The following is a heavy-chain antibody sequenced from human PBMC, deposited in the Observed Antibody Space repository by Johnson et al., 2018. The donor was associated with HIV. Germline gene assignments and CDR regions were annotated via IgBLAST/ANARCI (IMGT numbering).Heavy chain of an antibody. CDR1: GFTFDDHG. V-gene: IGHV3-20*04. CDR2: ISWNSGSI. Sequence: VQLVESGGGVERPGGSLRLSCAGSGFTFDDHGMSWVRQVPGKGLEWVSGISWNSGSIGYADSVKGRFTISRDNAKNTLYLQMNSLRAEDTAVYYCARDQSEVDAYDIWGQGTMVTVSS. CDR3: ARDQSEVDAYDI. J-gene: IGHJ3*02.